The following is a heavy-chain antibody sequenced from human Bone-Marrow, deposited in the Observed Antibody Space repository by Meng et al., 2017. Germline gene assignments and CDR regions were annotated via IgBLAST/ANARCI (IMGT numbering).Heavy chain of an antibody. J-gene: IGHJ3*02. Sequence: SGPTLVKPTQTLTLTCTFSGFSLFTNGVGVGWIRQPPGKALDWLALIYWDDDKRYSPSLKSRLIITKDASENQVVLIMTNMDPADTATYYCVALGQEWEMRHAFDIWGQGTLVTVSS. V-gene: IGHV2-5*02. CDR3: VALGQEWEMRHAFDI. D-gene: IGHD1-26*01. CDR1: GFSLFTNGVG. CDR2: IYWDDDK.